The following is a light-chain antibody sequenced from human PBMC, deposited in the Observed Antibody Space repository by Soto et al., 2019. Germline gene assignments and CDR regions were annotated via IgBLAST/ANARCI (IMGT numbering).Light chain of an antibody. CDR2: KVS. CDR1: QSLVHSVGSTY. V-gene: IGKV2-30*02. J-gene: IGKJ1*01. CDR3: MQGTHWPRT. Sequence: VEMTQSPLSLPDLLEQPASISCRSSQSLVHSVGSTYLHWFQQRPGQSPRRLIYKVSNRESGVPDRFSGSGSGTDLTLEISRLEAEDVGVYYCMQGTHWPRTFGQGTKVEIK.